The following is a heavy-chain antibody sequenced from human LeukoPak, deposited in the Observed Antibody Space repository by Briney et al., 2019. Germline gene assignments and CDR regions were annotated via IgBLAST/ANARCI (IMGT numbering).Heavy chain of an antibody. J-gene: IGHJ4*02. D-gene: IGHD6-13*01. CDR1: GFTFSSYA. CDR3: VKVGSSSWDY. V-gene: IGHV3-64D*06. Sequence: PGGSLRLSCSASGFTFSSYAMHWVRQAPGKGLEYVSAISSNGGSTYYADSVKRRFTISRDNSKNTLYLQMSSLRAEDTAVYYCVKVGSSSWDYWGQGTLVTVSS. CDR2: ISSNGGST.